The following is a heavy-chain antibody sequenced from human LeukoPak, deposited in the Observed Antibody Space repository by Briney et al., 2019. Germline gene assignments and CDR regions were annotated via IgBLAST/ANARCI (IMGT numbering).Heavy chain of an antibody. D-gene: IGHD2-15*01. J-gene: IGHJ6*02. CDR3: ARGPVGYCSGGSCYKSYYYYGMDV. CDR2: MNPNSGNT. CDR1: GYTFTSYD. V-gene: IGHV1-8*01. Sequence: ASVKVSCKASGYTFTSYDINWVRQATGQGLEWMGWMNPNSGNTGYAQKFQGRVTMTRNTSISTAYMELSSLRSEDTAVYYCARGPVGYCSGGSCYKSYYYYGMDVWGQGTTVTVSS.